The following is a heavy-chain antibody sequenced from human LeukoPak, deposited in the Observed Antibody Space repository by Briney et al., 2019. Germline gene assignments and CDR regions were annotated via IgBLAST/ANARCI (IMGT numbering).Heavy chain of an antibody. Sequence: SQTLSLTGTVSGGSISSGDYYWSWIRQPPGKGLEWIGYIYYSGSTYYNPSLKSRVTISVDTSKNQFSLKLSSVTAADTAVYYCARGGGYCSSTSCLPLDYWGQGTLVTVSS. J-gene: IGHJ4*02. CDR2: IYYSGST. D-gene: IGHD2-2*01. V-gene: IGHV4-30-4*08. CDR1: GGSISSGDYY. CDR3: ARGGGYCSSTSCLPLDY.